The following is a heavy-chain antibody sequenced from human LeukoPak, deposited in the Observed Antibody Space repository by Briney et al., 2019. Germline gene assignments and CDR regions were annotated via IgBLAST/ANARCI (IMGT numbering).Heavy chain of an antibody. Sequence: ASVKVSCKASGYTFTSYDINWVRQATGQGLEWMGWMNPNSGNTGYAQKFQGRVTMTRNTSISTAYMELSSLRSEDTAVYYCARAQPYYDFWSGYYYGMDVWGQGTTVTVSS. CDR3: ARAQPYYDFWSGYYYGMDV. J-gene: IGHJ6*02. CDR1: GYTFTSYD. D-gene: IGHD3-3*01. CDR2: MNPNSGNT. V-gene: IGHV1-8*01.